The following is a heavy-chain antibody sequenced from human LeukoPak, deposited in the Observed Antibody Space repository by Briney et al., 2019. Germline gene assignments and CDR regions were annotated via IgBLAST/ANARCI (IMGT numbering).Heavy chain of an antibody. V-gene: IGHV4-61*02. CDR2: IYPSGST. Sequence: SQTLSLTCSVSGGSIRTGLFYWNWIRQPAGKGLEWIGRIYPSGSTNYNPSLKSRVTISVDTSKNHFSLQLSSVTAADTALYYCARGQYDFWSGYDVNWFDPWGQGTLVTVSP. CDR1: GGSIRTGLFY. J-gene: IGHJ5*02. D-gene: IGHD3-3*01. CDR3: ARGQYDFWSGYDVNWFDP.